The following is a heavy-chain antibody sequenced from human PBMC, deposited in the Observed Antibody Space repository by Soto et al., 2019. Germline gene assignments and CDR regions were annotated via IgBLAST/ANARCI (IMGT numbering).Heavy chain of an antibody. CDR3: AHRRDDLLKGHYYFDN. J-gene: IGHJ4*02. D-gene: IGHD3-9*01. V-gene: IGHV2-5*02. Sequence: QITLKESGPTLVKPTQTLTLTCTFSGFSLNTRGVGVGWIRQPPGKALECLALISWDGEKRYSPSLQSRLTNTKDASENQVVLTMTAMNSEDTAPYYWAHRRDDLLKGHYYFDNWGQGTLVTVSS. CDR2: ISWDGEK. CDR1: GFSLNTRGVG.